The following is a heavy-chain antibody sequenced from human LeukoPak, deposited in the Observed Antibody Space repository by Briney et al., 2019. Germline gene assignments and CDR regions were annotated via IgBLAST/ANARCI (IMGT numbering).Heavy chain of an antibody. Sequence: ASVKVSCKASGYTFISYDINWVRQATGQGLEWMAFVNPDSGDSYSAPKFQGRVTMTRDTSISTASMELNWLTSDDTAVYYCATGVASAFTYWGQGTLVTVSS. CDR1: GYTFISYD. CDR3: ATGVASAFTY. J-gene: IGHJ4*02. V-gene: IGHV1-2*02. D-gene: IGHD3-3*01. CDR2: VNPDSGDS.